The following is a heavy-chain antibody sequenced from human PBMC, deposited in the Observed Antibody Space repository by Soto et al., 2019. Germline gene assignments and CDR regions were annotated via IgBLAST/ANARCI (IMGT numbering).Heavy chain of an antibody. Sequence: ASVKVSCKASGYTFTSYSMHWVRQAPGQRLEWMGWINAGNGNTKYSQKFQGRVTITRDTSASTAYMELSRLRSDDTAVYYCARVCGGDCYTAFDIWGQGTMVTVSS. CDR1: GYTFTSYS. D-gene: IGHD2-21*02. CDR2: INAGNGNT. CDR3: ARVCGGDCYTAFDI. J-gene: IGHJ3*02. V-gene: IGHV1-3*01.